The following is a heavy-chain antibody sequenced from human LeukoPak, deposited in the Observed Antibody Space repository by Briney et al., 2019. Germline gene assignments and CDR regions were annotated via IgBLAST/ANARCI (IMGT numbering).Heavy chain of an antibody. V-gene: IGHV3-48*03. Sequence: GGSLRLSCAASGFAFSSYEMNWVRQAPGKGLEWVSFISSSGSTIYYADSVKGRFTISRDNAKNSLYLQMNSLRTEDTAVYYCASGIAAAGDYWGQGTLVTVSS. CDR1: GFAFSSYE. CDR3: ASGIAAAGDY. D-gene: IGHD6-13*01. CDR2: ISSSGSTI. J-gene: IGHJ4*02.